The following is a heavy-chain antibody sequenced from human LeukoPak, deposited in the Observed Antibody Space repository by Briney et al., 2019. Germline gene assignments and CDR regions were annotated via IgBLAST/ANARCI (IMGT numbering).Heavy chain of an antibody. CDR3: ARRFNYDYVWGSYRSVYFDY. Sequence: SSETLSLTCAVYGGSFSGYYWSWIRQPPGKGLEWIGEINHSGSTNYNPSLKSRVTISVDTSKNQFALKLSSVTAADTAVYYCARRFNYDYVWGSYRSVYFDYWGQGTLVTVSS. D-gene: IGHD3-16*02. CDR2: INHSGST. CDR1: GGSFSGYY. J-gene: IGHJ4*02. V-gene: IGHV4-34*01.